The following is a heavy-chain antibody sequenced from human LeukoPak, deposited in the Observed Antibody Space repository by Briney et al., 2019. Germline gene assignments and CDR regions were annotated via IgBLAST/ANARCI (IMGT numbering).Heavy chain of an antibody. D-gene: IGHD6-19*01. CDR3: ARVSDISVAAYFDY. Sequence: GGSLRLSCAASGFTFSSYWMTWVRQAPGKGLEWVANIKQDGSEKYYVDSVKGRFTISRDNAKNSLYLQMNSLRAEDTALYYCARVSDISVAAYFDYWGQGTLVTVSS. CDR2: IKQDGSEK. CDR1: GFTFSSYW. J-gene: IGHJ4*02. V-gene: IGHV3-7*03.